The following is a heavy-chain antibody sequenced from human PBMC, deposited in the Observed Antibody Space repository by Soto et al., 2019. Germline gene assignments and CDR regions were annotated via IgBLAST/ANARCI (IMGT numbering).Heavy chain of an antibody. J-gene: IGHJ4*02. V-gene: IGHV4-59*01. Sequence: QVQLQESGPGLVKPSETLSLTCTVSGGSISSYYWSWIRQPPGKGLEWMGYIYYSGSTNYTPPLKSRVTISVDTSKNQFSLKLSSVTAAETAVYYCARGGWNLFDYWGQGTLVTVSS. CDR3: ARGGWNLFDY. CDR2: IYYSGST. D-gene: IGHD6-19*01. CDR1: GGSISSYY.